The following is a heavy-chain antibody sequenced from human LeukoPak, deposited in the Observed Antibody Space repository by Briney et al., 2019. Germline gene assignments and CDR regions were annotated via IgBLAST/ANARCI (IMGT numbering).Heavy chain of an antibody. CDR2: ISSNGGST. V-gene: IGHV3-64D*06. J-gene: IGHJ4*02. D-gene: IGHD6-19*01. Sequence: GGCLSLSCSVSGFTFSSYAMHWVRQAPGKGLEYDSGISSNGGSTYYADSVKGRFTISRDNSKNTLYLQMSSLRAEDTAVYYCVKERTSGWYGFDYWGQGTLVTVSS. CDR1: GFTFSSYA. CDR3: VKERTSGWYGFDY.